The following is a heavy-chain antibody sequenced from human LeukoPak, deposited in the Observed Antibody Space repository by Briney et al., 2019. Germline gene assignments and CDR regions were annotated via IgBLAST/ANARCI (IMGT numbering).Heavy chain of an antibody. CDR3: ARGSGSYYRYDY. D-gene: IGHD1-26*01. CDR2: IHHSGST. CDR1: GGSVRDNY. J-gene: IGHJ4*02. V-gene: IGHV4-34*01. Sequence: PSETLPLTCAVYGGSVRDNYWSWIRQPPGKGLEWIGEIHHSGSTKYNPSLKSRVTISLDTSKNQFSLRLSSVTAADTAVYYCARGSGSYYRYDYWGQGTLVTVSS.